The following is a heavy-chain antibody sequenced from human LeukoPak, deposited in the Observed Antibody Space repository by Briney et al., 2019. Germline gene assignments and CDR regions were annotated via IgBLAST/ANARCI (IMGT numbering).Heavy chain of an antibody. CDR2: IRSKAYRGTT. V-gene: IGHV3-49*04. CDR1: GFNFGDRA. D-gene: IGHD5-18*01. CDR3: TRGPIQLWIHNAMDV. Sequence: GGSLRLSCTASGFNFGDRAMSWVRQAPGKGLEWVGFIRSKAYRGTTEYAASVTGRFTISRDDSKSIAFLQMNSLKTEDTALYYCTRGPIQLWIHNAMDVWGQGTTVTVSS. J-gene: IGHJ6*02.